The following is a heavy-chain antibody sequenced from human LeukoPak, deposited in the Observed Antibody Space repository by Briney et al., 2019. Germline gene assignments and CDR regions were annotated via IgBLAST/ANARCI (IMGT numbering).Heavy chain of an antibody. J-gene: IGHJ4*02. CDR3: AHSRYCSSTSCSTFDY. V-gene: IGHV2-5*01. CDR2: IYWNDDK. CDR1: GFSLSTSGVG. D-gene: IGHD2-2*01. Sequence: SGPTLVKPTQTLTLTCTFSGFSLSTSGVGVGWIRQPPGKALEWLALIYWNDDKRYSPSLKSRLTITKDTSKNQVVLTMTNMDPVDTATYYCAHSRYCSSTSCSTFDYWSQGTLVTVSS.